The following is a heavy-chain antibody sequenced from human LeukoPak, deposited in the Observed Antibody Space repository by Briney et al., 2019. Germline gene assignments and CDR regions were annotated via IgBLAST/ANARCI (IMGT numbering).Heavy chain of an antibody. CDR2: ISGSGDNT. CDR3: AKDKTSGIAGPFDS. D-gene: IGHD6-13*01. CDR1: GFTFNTYA. Sequence: GGSLRLSCAASGFTFNTYAMSWVRQAPGKGLEWVSVISGSGDNTYYADSVKGRFTISRDNAKNSLYLQMNSLRVEDTALYYCAKDKTSGIAGPFDSWGQGTLVIVSS. J-gene: IGHJ5*01. V-gene: IGHV3-23*01.